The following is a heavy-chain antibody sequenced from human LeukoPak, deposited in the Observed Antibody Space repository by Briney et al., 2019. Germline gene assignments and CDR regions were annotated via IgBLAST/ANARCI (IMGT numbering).Heavy chain of an antibody. Sequence: GASVKVSCKASGYTFTGYYMHWVRQAPGQGLEWMGRIIPIFGTPDYAQKFQGRVTITADESTSTAYMELSRLRFEDTAVYYCARQGYTNNLGGYFGDKDDGFDLWGQGTMVTVS. CDR2: IIPIFGTP. CDR3: ARQGYTNNLGGYFGDKDDGFDL. CDR1: GYTFTGYY. D-gene: IGHD3-9*01. V-gene: IGHV1-69*13. J-gene: IGHJ3*01.